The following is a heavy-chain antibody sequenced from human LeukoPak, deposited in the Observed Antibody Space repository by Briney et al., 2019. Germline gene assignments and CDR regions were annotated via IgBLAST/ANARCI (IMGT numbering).Heavy chain of an antibody. D-gene: IGHD6-19*01. CDR3: ARAVSGRFDY. CDR1: GGSISSGDYY. Sequence: SETLSLTCTVSGGSISSGDYYWSWIRQPPGKGLEWIGYIYYSGSTYYNPSLKSRVTISVDTSKNQFSLKLSSVTAADTAIYYCARAVSGRFDYWGQGTLVTVSS. V-gene: IGHV4-30-4*01. CDR2: IYYSGST. J-gene: IGHJ4*02.